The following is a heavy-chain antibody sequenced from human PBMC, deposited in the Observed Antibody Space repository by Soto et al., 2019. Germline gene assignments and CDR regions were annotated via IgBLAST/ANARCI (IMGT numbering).Heavy chain of an antibody. CDR2: VSGSGGST. J-gene: IGHJ4*02. Sequence: EVPLLESGGGLVQPGGSPRLSCAASGFTFSSYAMRWVRQAPGKGLEWVSAVSGSGGSTYYADSVKGRFTISRDNSKNTLYLQMNSLRAEDTAVYYCARRGPGTYFDYWGQGTLVTVSS. CDR1: GFTFSSYA. V-gene: IGHV3-23*01. CDR3: ARRGPGTYFDY. D-gene: IGHD6-13*01.